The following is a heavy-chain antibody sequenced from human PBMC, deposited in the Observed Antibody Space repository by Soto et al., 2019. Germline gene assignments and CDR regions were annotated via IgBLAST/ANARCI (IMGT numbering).Heavy chain of an antibody. D-gene: IGHD3-22*01. CDR3: AKALYYYDSSPLDH. Sequence: VGSVRLSCAAAGFDFEDFAMHWVRQAPGKGLEWVSLINSDGTDSYYMDSARGRFTISRDNGKNSLYLQMDRLRPEDTAFYFCAKALYYYDSSPLDHWGQGTLVTVSS. CDR1: GFDFEDFA. V-gene: IGHV3-43D*04. J-gene: IGHJ4*02. CDR2: INSDGTDS.